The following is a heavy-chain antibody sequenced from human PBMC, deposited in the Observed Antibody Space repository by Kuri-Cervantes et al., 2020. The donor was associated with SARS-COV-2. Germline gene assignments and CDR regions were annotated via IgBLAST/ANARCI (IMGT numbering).Heavy chain of an antibody. CDR1: GFTFSSYS. CDR3: AEDQGDSYGISYFDY. V-gene: IGHV3-30*18. J-gene: IGHJ4*02. Sequence: GESLKISCAASGFTFSSYSMNWVRQAPGKGLEWVAVISYDRSNKYYADSVKGRFTISRDNSKNTLYLQMNSLRAEDTAVYYCAEDQGDSYGISYFDYWGQGTLVTVSS. CDR2: ISYDRSNK. D-gene: IGHD5-18*01.